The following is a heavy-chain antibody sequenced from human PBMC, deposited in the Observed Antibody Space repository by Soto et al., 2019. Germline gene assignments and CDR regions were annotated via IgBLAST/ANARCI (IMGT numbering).Heavy chain of an antibody. Sequence: ASVKVSCKASGYTFTSYYMHWVRQAPGQGLEWMGIINPSGGSTSYAQKLQGRVTTTRDTSTSTVYMELSSLRSEDTAVYYCATEGLNDAFDIWGQRTMVTVSS. CDR1: GYTFTSYY. J-gene: IGHJ3*02. CDR3: ATEGLNDAFDI. CDR2: INPSGGST. V-gene: IGHV1-46*01.